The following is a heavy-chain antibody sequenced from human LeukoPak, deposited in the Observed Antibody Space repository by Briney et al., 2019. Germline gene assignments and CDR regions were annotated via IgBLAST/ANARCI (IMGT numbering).Heavy chain of an antibody. CDR3: ARERGKANWFDP. J-gene: IGHJ5*02. Sequence: GGSLRLSCAASGFTFSSYAMHWVRQAPGKGLEYVSAISSNGGSTYYANSVKGRFTISRDNSKNTLYLQMGSLRAEDMAVYYCARERGKANWFDPWGQGTLVTVSS. V-gene: IGHV3-64*01. CDR2: ISSNGGST. CDR1: GFTFSSYA.